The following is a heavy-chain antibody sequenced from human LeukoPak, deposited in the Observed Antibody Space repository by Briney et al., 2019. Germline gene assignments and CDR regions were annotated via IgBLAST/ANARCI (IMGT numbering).Heavy chain of an antibody. CDR3: ATDRDGYNSFDY. V-gene: IGHV3-30*03. CDR1: GFTFSSYG. J-gene: IGHJ4*02. CDR2: ISYDGSNK. Sequence: PGGSLRLSCAASGFTFSSYGMHWVRQAPGKGLEWVAVISYDGSNKYYADSVKGRFTISRDNSKNTLYLQMNSLRAEDTAVYYCATDRDGYNSFDYWGQGTLVTVSS. D-gene: IGHD5-24*01.